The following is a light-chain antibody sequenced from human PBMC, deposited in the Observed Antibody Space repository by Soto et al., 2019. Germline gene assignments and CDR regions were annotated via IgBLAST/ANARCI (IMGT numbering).Light chain of an antibody. J-gene: IGKJ2*01. CDR3: QQYKSYSPYT. CDR1: QSISNW. V-gene: IGKV1-5*03. Sequence: DIQVTQSPSTLSASVGDRVTMTCRASQSISNWLAWYQHKPGKAPKLLIYKASSLESGVPSRFSGSASGTEFTLTISSLQSDDFATYYCQQYKSYSPYTFGQGTKLEIK. CDR2: KAS.